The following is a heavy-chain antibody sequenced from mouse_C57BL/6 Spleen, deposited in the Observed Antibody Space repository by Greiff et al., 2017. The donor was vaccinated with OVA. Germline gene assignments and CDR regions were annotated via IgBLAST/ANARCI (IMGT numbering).Heavy chain of an antibody. CDR2: IYPGSGNT. J-gene: IGHJ4*01. CDR1: GYSFTSYY. Sequence: QVQLQQSGPELVKPGASVKISCKASGYSFTSYYIHWVKQRPGQGLEWIGWIYPGSGNTKYNEKFKGKATLTADTASSTAYMQLSSLTAEDSAVYYCARSGLGGEAYAMDYWGQGTSVTVSS. D-gene: IGHD3-1*01. V-gene: IGHV1-66*01. CDR3: ARSGLGGEAYAMDY.